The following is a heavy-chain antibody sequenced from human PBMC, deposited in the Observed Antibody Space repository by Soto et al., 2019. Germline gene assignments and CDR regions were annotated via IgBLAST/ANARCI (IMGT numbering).Heavy chain of an antibody. V-gene: IGHV1-69*12. D-gene: IGHD6-13*01. Sequence: QVQLVQSGAEVKKPGSSVKVSCKASGGTFSSYAISWVRQAPGQGLEWMGGIIPIFGTANYAQKFQGRVTVTADESRSTAYMELSSLRSEDTAVYYCAREHSSSPDPVSRYFDYWGQGTLVTVSS. CDR3: AREHSSSPDPVSRYFDY. CDR1: GGTFSSYA. CDR2: IIPIFGTA. J-gene: IGHJ4*02.